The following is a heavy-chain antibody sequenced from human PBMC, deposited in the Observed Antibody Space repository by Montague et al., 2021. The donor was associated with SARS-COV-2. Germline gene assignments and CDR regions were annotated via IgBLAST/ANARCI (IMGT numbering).Heavy chain of an antibody. J-gene: IGHJ4*02. Sequence: SETLSLTCTVSDGPTSSYCWCWMRRPAGKGLERIGRSYSSATEIINYSPFLSSRVTMSVDTSKKQFSLQLTSVTAADTAVYYCAREDVTYDSWSNSFRADYFDMWGQGTLVTVSS. D-gene: IGHD3-3*01. V-gene: IGHV4-4*07. CDR3: AREDVTYDSWSNSFRADYFDM. CDR1: DGPTSSYC. CDR2: SYSSATEII.